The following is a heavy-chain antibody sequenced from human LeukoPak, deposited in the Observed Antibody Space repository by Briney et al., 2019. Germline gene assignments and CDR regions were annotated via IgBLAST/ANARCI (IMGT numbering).Heavy chain of an antibody. CDR2: ITPFNGNT. Sequence: VASVKVSCKASGYTFTSYDINWVRQATGQGLEWMGWITPFNGNTNYAQKFQDRVTITRDRSMSTAYMELSSLRSEDTAMYYCARWNSSYHAFDIWGQGTMVTVSS. V-gene: IGHV1-45*02. CDR3: ARWNSSYHAFDI. CDR1: GYTFTSYD. D-gene: IGHD6-6*01. J-gene: IGHJ3*02.